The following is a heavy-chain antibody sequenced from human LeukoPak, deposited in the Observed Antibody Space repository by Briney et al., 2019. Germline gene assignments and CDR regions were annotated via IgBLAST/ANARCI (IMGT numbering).Heavy chain of an antibody. V-gene: IGHV3-33*01. CDR3: ARPCGRRDYYYYYGMDV. CDR1: GFTFSSYG. Sequence: GGSLRFSCAASGFTFSSYGMHWVRQAPGKGLEWVAVIWYDGSNKYYADPVKGRFTISRDNSKNTLYLQMNSLRAEDTAVYYCARPCGRRDYYYYYGMDVWGQGTTVTVSS. D-gene: IGHD1-1*01. CDR2: IWYDGSNK. J-gene: IGHJ6*02.